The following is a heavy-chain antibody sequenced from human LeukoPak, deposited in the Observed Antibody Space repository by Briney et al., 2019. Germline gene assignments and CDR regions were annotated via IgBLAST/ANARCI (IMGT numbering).Heavy chain of an antibody. CDR3: AKDPEKGLAVARLEH. Sequence: GGSLRLSCAASGFTFNINGMHWVRQAPGKGLEWVAFIRYDGIYKYYADSVKGRFTIFRDKDKTTLFLQMDSLRDEDTAVYYCAKDPEKGLAVARLEHWGQGTLVTVSS. CDR2: IRYDGIYK. J-gene: IGHJ5*02. CDR1: GFTFNING. D-gene: IGHD6-19*01. V-gene: IGHV3-30*02.